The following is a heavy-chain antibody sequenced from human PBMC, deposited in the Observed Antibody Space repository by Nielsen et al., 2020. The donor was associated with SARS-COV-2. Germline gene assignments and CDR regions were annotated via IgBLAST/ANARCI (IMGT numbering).Heavy chain of an antibody. CDR3: AKGEGAFYFDY. J-gene: IGHJ4*02. Sequence: GASLRLSCAASVFTFDDYAMHWVRQAPGKGLEWVSGISWNSGSIGYADSVKVRFTISRDNAKNSLYLQMNSLRTEDTALYYFAKGEGAFYFDYWGQGTLVTVSS. CDR2: ISWNSGSI. CDR1: VFTFDDYA. D-gene: IGHD1-26*01. V-gene: IGHV3-9*01.